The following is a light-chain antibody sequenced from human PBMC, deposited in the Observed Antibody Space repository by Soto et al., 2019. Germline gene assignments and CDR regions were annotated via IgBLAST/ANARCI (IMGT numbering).Light chain of an antibody. CDR1: QSVSSSY. CDR3: QQYGSSPYT. V-gene: IGKV3-20*01. CDR2: GAS. J-gene: IGKJ2*01. Sequence: DIVLTQSPGTLSLSPGERATISCRASQSVSSSYLAWYQQKPGQAPRLLIYGASSRDTGIPDRFSGSGSGTDFTLTISRLEPEDFAVYYCQQYGSSPYTFGQGTKLEIK.